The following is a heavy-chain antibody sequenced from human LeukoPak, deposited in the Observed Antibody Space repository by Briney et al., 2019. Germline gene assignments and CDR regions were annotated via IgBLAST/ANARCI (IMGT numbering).Heavy chain of an antibody. J-gene: IGHJ4*02. V-gene: IGHV3-30*02. D-gene: IGHD3-22*01. CDR1: GFTFSSYG. CDR3: ARVGYYDSSGYYYVMDY. Sequence: GGSLRLSCAASGFTFSSYGMHWVRQAPGKGLEWVAFIRYDGSNKYYADSVTGRFTISRANAKNSLYLQMNSLRAEDTAVYYCARVGYYDSSGYYYVMDYWGQGTLVTVSS. CDR2: IRYDGSNK.